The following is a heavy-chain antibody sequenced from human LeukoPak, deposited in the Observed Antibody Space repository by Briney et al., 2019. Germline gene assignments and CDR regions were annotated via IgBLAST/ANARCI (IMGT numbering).Heavy chain of an antibody. V-gene: IGHV1-8*01. CDR3: ASSMRFSYYDILTGYYGETDYYYYGMDV. J-gene: IGHJ6*02. Sequence: ASVKVSCKASGYTFTSYDINWVRQATGQGLEWMGWMNPNSGNTGYAQKFQGRVTMTRNTSISTAYRELSSLRSEDPAVYYCASSMRFSYYDILTGYYGETDYYYYGMDVWGQGTTVTVSS. D-gene: IGHD3-9*01. CDR1: GYTFTSYD. CDR2: MNPNSGNT.